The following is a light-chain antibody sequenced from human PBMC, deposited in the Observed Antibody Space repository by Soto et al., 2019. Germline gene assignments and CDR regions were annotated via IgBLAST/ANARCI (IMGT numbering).Light chain of an antibody. Sequence: QSALTQPASVSGSPGQSITISCTGTSSDVGGYNYVSWYQQHPGKAPKLMIYEVSNRPSGVSNRFSGSKSGNTASLTISGLQAEDEADYLCTSYTTSSTHWVFGGGTELTVL. CDR1: SSDVGGYNY. CDR2: EVS. V-gene: IGLV2-14*01. J-gene: IGLJ3*02. CDR3: TSYTTSSTHWV.